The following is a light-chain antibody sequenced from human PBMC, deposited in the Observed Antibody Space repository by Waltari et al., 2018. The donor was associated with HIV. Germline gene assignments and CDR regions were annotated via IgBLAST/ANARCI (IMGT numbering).Light chain of an antibody. CDR2: EDS. CDR3: YSIDSSGNHRV. CDR1: PFPKQY. J-gene: IGLJ2*01. V-gene: IGLV3-10*01. Sequence: SYELTQPPSVSVSPGQTARITCPGDPFPKQYAYLYKQKSGQAPVLVIYEDSKRPSGIPERFSGSSSGTMATLTISGAQVEDEADYYCYSIDSSGNHRVFGGGTKLTVL.